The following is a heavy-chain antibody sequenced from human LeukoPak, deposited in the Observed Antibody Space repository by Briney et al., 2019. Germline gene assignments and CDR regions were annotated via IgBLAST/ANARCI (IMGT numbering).Heavy chain of an antibody. Sequence: GGSLRLSCAASGFTFSSYSMNWVRQAPGKGLEWVSSISSSSSYIYYADSVKGRFTISRGNAKNSLYLQMNSLRAEDTAVYYCARDIVVVPAAIRSLHYYYYGMDVWGKGTTVTVSS. CDR3: ARDIVVVPAAIRSLHYYYYGMDV. D-gene: IGHD2-2*02. CDR2: ISSSSSYI. J-gene: IGHJ6*04. CDR1: GFTFSSYS. V-gene: IGHV3-21*01.